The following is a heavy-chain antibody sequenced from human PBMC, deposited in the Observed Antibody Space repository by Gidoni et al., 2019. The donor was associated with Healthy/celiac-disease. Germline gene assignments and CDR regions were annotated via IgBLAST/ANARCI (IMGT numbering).Heavy chain of an antibody. CDR3: ARAPGVPESIDY. Sequence: QVQLQESGPGLVKPSQTLSLTCTVSGGSISSGDSYWRWIRQPPGKGLEWIGYIYYSGSTYYNPSLKSRVTISVDTSKNQYSLRLSSVTAADTAVDYCARAPGVPESIDYRGQGTLVTVSS. CDR1: GGSISSGDSY. V-gene: IGHV4-30-4*01. CDR2: IYYSGST. D-gene: IGHD2-2*01. J-gene: IGHJ4*02.